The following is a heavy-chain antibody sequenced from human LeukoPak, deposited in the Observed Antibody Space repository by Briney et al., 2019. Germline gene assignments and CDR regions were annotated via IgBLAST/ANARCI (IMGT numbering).Heavy chain of an antibody. CDR3: TRAGRQGIVATIDY. D-gene: IGHD5-12*01. J-gene: IGHJ4*02. V-gene: IGHV3-49*04. CDR1: GFTFGDYA. CDR2: IRSKAYGGTT. Sequence: GGSLRLSCTASGFTFGDYAMSWVRQAPGKGLEWVGFIRSKAYGGTTEYAASVKGRFTISRDDSKSIAHLQMNSLKTEDTAVYYCTRAGRQGIVATIDYWGQGTLVTVSS.